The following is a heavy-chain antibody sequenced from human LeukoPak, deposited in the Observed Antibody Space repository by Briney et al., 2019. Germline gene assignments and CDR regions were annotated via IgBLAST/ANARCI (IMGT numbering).Heavy chain of an antibody. V-gene: IGHV5-51*01. J-gene: IGHJ4*02. Sequence: KFGESLKISCKASGYSFDTFWIGWVRQVPGKGLEWMGIIYPGDSDTRYSPSFQGQVTISADKSSTTAYLQWSSLRASDTAMYFWARHNRKYRGAVRGFFDYWGQGTRVTVS. CDR2: IYPGDSDT. CDR3: ARHNRKYRGAVRGFFDY. D-gene: IGHD1-26*01. CDR1: GYSFDTFW.